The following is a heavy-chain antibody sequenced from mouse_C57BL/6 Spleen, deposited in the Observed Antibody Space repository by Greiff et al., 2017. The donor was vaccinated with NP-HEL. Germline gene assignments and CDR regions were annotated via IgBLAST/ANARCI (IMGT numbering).Heavy chain of an antibody. D-gene: IGHD2-3*01. CDR2: IYPGSGST. V-gene: IGHV1-55*01. CDR1: GYTFTSYW. CDR3: ARDGYYVGYWYFDV. Sequence: VKLQQPGAELVKPGASVKMSCKASGYTFTSYWITWVKQRPGQGLEWIGDIYPGSGSTNYNEKFKSKATLTVDTSSSTAYMQLSSLTSEDSAVYYCARDGYYVGYWYFDVWGTGTTVTVSS. J-gene: IGHJ1*03.